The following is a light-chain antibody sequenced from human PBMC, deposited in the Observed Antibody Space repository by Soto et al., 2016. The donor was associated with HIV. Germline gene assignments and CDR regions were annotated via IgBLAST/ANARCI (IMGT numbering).Light chain of an antibody. CDR2: KDS. Sequence: SYELTQPSSVSVSPGQTARITCSGDMLPKKYARWFQQKPGQAPMLVIYKDSERPSGIPERFSGSSSGTTVTLTISGAQVEDEADYYCYSAADNNWVFGGGTKLTVL. V-gene: IGLV3-27*01. CDR3: YSAADNNWV. CDR1: MLPKKY. J-gene: IGLJ3*02.